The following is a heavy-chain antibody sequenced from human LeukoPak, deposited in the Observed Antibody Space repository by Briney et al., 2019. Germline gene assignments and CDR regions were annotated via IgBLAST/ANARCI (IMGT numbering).Heavy chain of an antibody. J-gene: IGHJ4*02. V-gene: IGHV3-74*01. D-gene: IGHD2/OR15-2a*01. Sequence: GGSLRLSCAASGFTFSSYWMNWVRQAPGKGLVCVSRIASDGSSTTYADSVKGRFSISRDNAKNTLYLQMNSLRAEDTAVYYCAREGPRGNSQFDYWGQGTLVTVSS. CDR1: GFTFSSYW. CDR3: AREGPRGNSQFDY. CDR2: IASDGSST.